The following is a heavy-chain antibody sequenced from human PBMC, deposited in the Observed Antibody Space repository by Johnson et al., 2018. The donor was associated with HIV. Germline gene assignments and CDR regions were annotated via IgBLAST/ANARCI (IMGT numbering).Heavy chain of an antibody. D-gene: IGHD6-19*01. CDR2: ISYDGSNK. CDR3: VREGGRIAVAGPSRENDAFDI. J-gene: IGHJ3*02. Sequence: QVQLVESGGGVVQPGRSLRLYCAASGFTFSSYAMHWVRQAPGKGLEWVAVISYDGSNKYYADSVKGRFTISRDNSKNTLYLQMNSLRAEDMTVYYCVREGGRIAVAGPSRENDAFDIWGQGTMVTVSS. V-gene: IGHV3-30*04. CDR1: GFTFSSYA.